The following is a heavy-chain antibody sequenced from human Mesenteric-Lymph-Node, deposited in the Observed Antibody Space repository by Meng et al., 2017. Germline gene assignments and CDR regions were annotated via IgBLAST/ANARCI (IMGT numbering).Heavy chain of an antibody. CDR1: GGTFSSYA. Sequence: SVKVSCKASGGTFSSYAISWVRQAPGQGLEWMGGIIPIFGTANYAQKFQGRVTITADESTSTAYMELSSLRSEDTAVYYCARADDTGYCSSTSCYATLAYYGMDVWGQGTTVTVSS. V-gene: IGHV1-69*13. CDR2: IIPIFGTA. D-gene: IGHD2-2*01. CDR3: ARADDTGYCSSTSCYATLAYYGMDV. J-gene: IGHJ6*02.